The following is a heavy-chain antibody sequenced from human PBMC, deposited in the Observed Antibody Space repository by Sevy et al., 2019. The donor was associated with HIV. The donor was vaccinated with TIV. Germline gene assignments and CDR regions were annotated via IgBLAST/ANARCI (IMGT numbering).Heavy chain of an antibody. D-gene: IGHD5-18*01. CDR1: GGTFSSYA. CDR3: ATGGYSYGPRGDYYYYGMDV. J-gene: IGHJ6*02. CDR2: IIPIFGTA. Sequence: ASVKVSCKASGGTFSSYAISWVRQAPGQGLEWMGGIIPIFGTANYAQKFQGRVTITADESTSTAYMELSSLRSEDTALYYCATGGYSYGPRGDYYYYGMDVWGQGTTVTVSS. V-gene: IGHV1-69*13.